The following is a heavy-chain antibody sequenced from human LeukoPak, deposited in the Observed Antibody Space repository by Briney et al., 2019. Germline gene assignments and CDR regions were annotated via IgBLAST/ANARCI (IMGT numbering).Heavy chain of an antibody. CDR1: GGTFSSYA. CDR3: ARGYYYDSSGYLGFDY. Sequence: ASVKVSCKASGGTFSSYAISWVRQAPGQGLEWMGGIIPIFGTANYAQKFQGRVTIITDESTSTAYMELSSLRSEDTAVYYCARGYYYDSSGYLGFDYWGQGTLVTVSS. J-gene: IGHJ4*02. V-gene: IGHV1-69*05. D-gene: IGHD3-22*01. CDR2: IIPIFGTA.